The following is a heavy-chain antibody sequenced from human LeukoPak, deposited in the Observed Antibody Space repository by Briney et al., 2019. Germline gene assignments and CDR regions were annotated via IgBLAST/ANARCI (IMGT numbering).Heavy chain of an antibody. J-gene: IGHJ4*02. CDR1: GFTFSSYA. V-gene: IGHV3-23*01. D-gene: IGHD3-3*01. CDR2: ISGSGGST. CDR3: ATDFEQDSWSGHSD. Sequence: PGGSLRLSCAASGFTFSSYAMSWVRRAPGKGLEWVSAISGSGGSTNYADSVRGRFTTFRDNSNNMVYLQMNSLRAEDTAVYYCATDFEQDSWSGHSDWGQGTLVTVSS.